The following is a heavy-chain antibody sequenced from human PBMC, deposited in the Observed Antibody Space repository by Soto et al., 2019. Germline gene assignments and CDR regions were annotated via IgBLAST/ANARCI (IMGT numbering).Heavy chain of an antibody. J-gene: IGHJ4*02. Sequence: EVQLLESGGGLVQPGGSLRLSCAASGFTFSSYAMSWVRQAPGKGLEWVSAISGSGGSTYYADSVKGRFTISRDNSKNPLYLQMNSLRAEDTAVYYCAKVRKRQYSRGGFDYWGQGTLVTVSS. CDR1: GFTFSSYA. D-gene: IGHD6-6*01. CDR3: AKVRKRQYSRGGFDY. CDR2: ISGSGGST. V-gene: IGHV3-23*01.